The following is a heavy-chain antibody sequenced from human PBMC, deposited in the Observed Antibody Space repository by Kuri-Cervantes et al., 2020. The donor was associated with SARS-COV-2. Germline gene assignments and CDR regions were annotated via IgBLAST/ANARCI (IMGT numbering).Heavy chain of an antibody. CDR1: GYTFSGYY. CDR3: VVGFFSSRKWDY. CDR2: INPSGCGT. V-gene: IGHV1-46*01. J-gene: IGHJ4*02. D-gene: IGHD2-15*01. Sequence: ASVKVSCKASGYTFSGYYMYWVRQAPGQGLEWMGIINPSGCGTRYPQRFQGRDTMTRDTSTSTVYMELSSLTSEDTAVYFCVVGFFSSRKWDYWGQGTLVTVSS.